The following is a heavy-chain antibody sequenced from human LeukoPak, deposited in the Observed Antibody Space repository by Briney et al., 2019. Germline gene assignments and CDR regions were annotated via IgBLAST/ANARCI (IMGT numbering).Heavy chain of an antibody. J-gene: IGHJ6*02. D-gene: IGHD2/OR15-2a*01. CDR1: GGSISSSYSY. CDR2: IYYSGST. Sequence: SETLSLTCTVSGGSISSSYSYWGWIRQPPGKGLEWIGNIYYSGSTYYSPSLTSRVTVSVDTSENQFSLKLTSVTAADTAVYYCARAHSIASYYYGVDVWGQGTTVTVSS. V-gene: IGHV4-39*07. CDR3: ARAHSIASYYYGVDV.